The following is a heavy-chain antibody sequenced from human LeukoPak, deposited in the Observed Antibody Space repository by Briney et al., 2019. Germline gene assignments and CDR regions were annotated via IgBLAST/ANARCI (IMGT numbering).Heavy chain of an antibody. D-gene: IGHD2-15*01. Sequence: GESLKISCKGSGYSFTSYWIGWVRQMPGKGLEWMGIIYPGDSDTRYSPSFQGQVTISADKSISTAYLQWSSLKASDTAMYYCARAGYCSGGSCYSSLKHYYYYMDVWGKGTTVTISS. CDR3: ARAGYCSGGSCYSSLKHYYYYMDV. J-gene: IGHJ6*03. CDR1: GYSFTSYW. CDR2: IYPGDSDT. V-gene: IGHV5-51*01.